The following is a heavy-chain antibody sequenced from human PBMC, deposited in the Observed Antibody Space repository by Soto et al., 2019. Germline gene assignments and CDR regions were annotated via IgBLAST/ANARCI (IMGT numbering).Heavy chain of an antibody. V-gene: IGHV3-23*01. CDR3: ARRSSGSYYDY. CDR1: GFTFSSYA. J-gene: IGHJ4*02. D-gene: IGHD1-26*01. CDR2: ISGSGDST. Sequence: EVQLLESGGGLVQPGGSLRLSCAASGFTFSSYAMRCVRQAPVKGLEWVSAISGSGDSTYYADSVKGRFTISRDNSKNTLYLQMNSLRAEDTAVYYCARRSSGSYYDYWGQGTLVTVSS.